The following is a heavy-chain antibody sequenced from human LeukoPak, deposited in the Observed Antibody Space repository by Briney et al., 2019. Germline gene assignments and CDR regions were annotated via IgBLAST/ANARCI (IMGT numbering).Heavy chain of an antibody. J-gene: IGHJ4*02. Sequence: GGSLRLSCAASGFTFSSYGMHWVRQAPGKGLEWVAVIWYDGSNKYYADSVKGRFTISRDNSKNTLYLQMSSLRAEDTAVYYCAKGMYYYDSSGYYLFDYWGQGTLVTVSS. CDR3: AKGMYYYDSSGYYLFDY. V-gene: IGHV3-33*06. CDR1: GFTFSSYG. D-gene: IGHD3-22*01. CDR2: IWYDGSNK.